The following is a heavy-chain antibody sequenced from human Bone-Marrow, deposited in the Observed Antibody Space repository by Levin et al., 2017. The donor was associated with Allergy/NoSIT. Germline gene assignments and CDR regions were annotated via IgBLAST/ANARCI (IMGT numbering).Heavy chain of an antibody. CDR3: ARGLMVRGVPDAFDI. D-gene: IGHD3-10*01. CDR1: GGSFSGYY. CDR2: INHSGST. Sequence: SETLSLTCAVYGGSFSGYYWSWIRQPPGKGLEWIGEINHSGSTNYNPSLKSRVTISVDTSKNQFSLKLSSVTAADTAVYYCARGLMVRGVPDAFDIWGQGTMVTVSS. J-gene: IGHJ3*02. V-gene: IGHV4-34*01.